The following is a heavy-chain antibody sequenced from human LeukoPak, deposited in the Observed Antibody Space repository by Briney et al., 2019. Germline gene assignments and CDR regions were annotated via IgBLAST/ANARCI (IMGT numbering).Heavy chain of an antibody. J-gene: IGHJ4*02. V-gene: IGHV3-30*03. CDR2: ISYDGSNK. D-gene: IGHD3-9*01. Sequence: GGSLRLSCAASGFTFSNYGMHWVRQAPGKGLEWVAVISYDGSNKYYADSVKGRFTISRDNSKNTLYLQMNSLRADDTAVYYCARGIDSIFPGYWGQGTLVTVSS. CDR3: ARGIDSIFPGY. CDR1: GFTFSNYG.